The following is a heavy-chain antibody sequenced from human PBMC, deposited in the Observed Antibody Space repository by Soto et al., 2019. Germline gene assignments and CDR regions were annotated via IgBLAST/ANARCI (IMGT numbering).Heavy chain of an antibody. CDR3: ARDSLAAAGTFYYYMDV. Sequence: GGSLRLSCAASGFTFSSYGMHWVRRAPGKGLEWVAVIWYDGSNKYYADSVKGRFTISRDNSKNTLYLQMNSLRAEDTAVYYCARDSLAAAGTFYYYMDVWGKGTTVTVSS. D-gene: IGHD6-13*01. V-gene: IGHV3-33*01. CDR2: IWYDGSNK. CDR1: GFTFSSYG. J-gene: IGHJ6*03.